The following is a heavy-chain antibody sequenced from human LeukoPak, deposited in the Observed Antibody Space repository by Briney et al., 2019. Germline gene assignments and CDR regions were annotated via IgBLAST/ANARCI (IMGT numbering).Heavy chain of an antibody. J-gene: IGHJ4*02. D-gene: IGHD5-12*01. CDR3: ARETSGGYGHHIDY. V-gene: IGHV4-39*07. Sequence: DWVRQPPGKGLEWIGSIYYSGSTYYNPSLKSRVTISVDTSKNQSSLKLSSVTAADTAVYYCARETSGGYGHHIDYWGQGTLVTVSS. CDR2: IYYSGST.